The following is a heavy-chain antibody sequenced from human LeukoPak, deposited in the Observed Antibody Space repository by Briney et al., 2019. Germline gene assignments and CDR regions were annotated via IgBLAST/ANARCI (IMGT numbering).Heavy chain of an antibody. CDR2: IRQDGSEK. CDR1: GFTFSSYW. D-gene: IGHD5-12*01. V-gene: IGHV3-7*01. Sequence: GGSLRLSCAASGFTFSSYWMSWVRQAPGKGLEWVANIRQDGSEKYYVDSVKGRFTISRDNAKNSLYLQMNSLRAEDTAVYYCARDSMATMFFGVGQGAFDIWGQGTMVTVSS. J-gene: IGHJ3*02. CDR3: ARDSMATMFFGVGQGAFDI.